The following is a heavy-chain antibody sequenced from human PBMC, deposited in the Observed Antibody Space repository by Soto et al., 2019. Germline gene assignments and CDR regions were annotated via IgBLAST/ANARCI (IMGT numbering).Heavy chain of an antibody. V-gene: IGHV4-34*01. CDR1: GGSFRGYF. CDR2: INDSGST. Sequence: SETLSLTCAVCGGSFRGYFCSWIRQSPYKGLEWIGEINDSGSTYYNPYFKSRLTISVDTSKSQISLKLTSVTAADSAVYYCQGCDFLGQGTRLTVFS. CDR3: QGCDF. J-gene: IGHJ4*02.